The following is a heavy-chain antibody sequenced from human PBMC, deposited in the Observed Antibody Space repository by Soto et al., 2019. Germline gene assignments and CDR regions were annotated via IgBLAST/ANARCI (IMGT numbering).Heavy chain of an antibody. CDR2: LIPIFATA. CDR1: GGTFSSYA. CDR3: AQFLLGVNNYYAMDV. D-gene: IGHD3-16*01. J-gene: IGHJ6*02. Sequence: QVQLVQSGAEVKKPGSSVKVSCKASGGTFSSYAINWVRQAPGPGLEWMGGLIPIFATADYAQKFQGRVTIAADDSTLTAYMALSSLRPEETAGYCCAQFLLGVNNYYAMDVWGQGPTVTVSS. V-gene: IGHV1-69*12.